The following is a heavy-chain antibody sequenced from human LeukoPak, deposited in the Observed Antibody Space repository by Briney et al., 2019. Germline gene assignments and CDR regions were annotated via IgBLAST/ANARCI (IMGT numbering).Heavy chain of an antibody. CDR2: IKQAGSEK. Sequence: PGGSLRLSCVASGFTFSNYWMSWVRQAPGKGLNGVANIKQAGSEKYYVDSVKGRFTISRDNAKNSVYLQMNSLRAADTAVYYCVRDYCSGVTCYSGYWGQGTLVTVSS. CDR1: GFTFSNYW. J-gene: IGHJ4*02. CDR3: VRDYCSGVTCYSGY. D-gene: IGHD2-15*01. V-gene: IGHV3-7*05.